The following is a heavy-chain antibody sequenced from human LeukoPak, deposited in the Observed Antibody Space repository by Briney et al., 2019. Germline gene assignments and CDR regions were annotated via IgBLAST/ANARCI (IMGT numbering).Heavy chain of an antibody. CDR1: GYTFIDYY. V-gene: IGHV1-46*01. Sequence: ASVKVSCKASGYTFIDYYFHWVRHAPGQGLERMGVFNPSGGSATYSQNFQGRVTMTRDTSRSTVYMEMSSLRSEDTAVYYCARESCSGGSCYYFDYWGQGTLVTVSS. J-gene: IGHJ4*02. D-gene: IGHD2-15*01. CDR2: FNPSGGSA. CDR3: ARESCSGGSCYYFDY.